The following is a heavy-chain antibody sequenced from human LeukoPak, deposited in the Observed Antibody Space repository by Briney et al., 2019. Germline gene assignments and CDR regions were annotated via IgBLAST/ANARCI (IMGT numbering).Heavy chain of an antibody. V-gene: IGHV1-18*01. J-gene: IGHJ4*02. CDR1: GYSFTTYG. D-gene: IGHD3-22*01. Sequence: ASVKVSCKTSGYSFTTYGSTWVRQAPGQGLEWMGWISAYNGNTIYAQKFQGRVTMTTVTSTSAAYMELRSLRSDDTAVYYCARDRGKYDSSDDYYYAYYFDYWGQGTLVTVSS. CDR2: ISAYNGNT. CDR3: ARDRGKYDSSDDYYYAYYFDY.